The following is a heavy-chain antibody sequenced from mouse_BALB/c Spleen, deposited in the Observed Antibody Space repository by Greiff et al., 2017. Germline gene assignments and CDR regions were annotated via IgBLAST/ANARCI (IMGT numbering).Heavy chain of an antibody. V-gene: IGHV5-6-3*01. J-gene: IGHJ4*01. Sequence: EVKLMESGGGLVQPGGSLKLSCAASGFTFSSYGMSWVRQTPDKRLELVATINSNGGSTYYPDSVKGRFTISRDNAKNTLYLQMSSLKSEDTAMYYCARDEPGYAMDYWGQGTSVTVSS. CDR3: ARDEPGYAMDY. CDR2: INSNGGST. CDR1: GFTFSSYG.